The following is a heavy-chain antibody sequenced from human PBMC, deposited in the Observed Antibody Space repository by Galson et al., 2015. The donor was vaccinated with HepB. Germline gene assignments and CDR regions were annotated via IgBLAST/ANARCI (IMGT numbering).Heavy chain of an antibody. V-gene: IGHV3-23*01. CDR1: GFTFTSSG. CDR2: VNGNGIFT. J-gene: IGHJ4*02. D-gene: IGHD2/OR15-2a*01. Sequence: LRLSCAASGFTFTSSGMSWVRQAPGKGLEWVATVNGNGIFTYHADSVKGRFTVSKDISKNTVYLQMNSLRGEDTALYYCAKDDPLLSFYAYWGQGALVTVSS. CDR3: AKDDPLLSFYAY.